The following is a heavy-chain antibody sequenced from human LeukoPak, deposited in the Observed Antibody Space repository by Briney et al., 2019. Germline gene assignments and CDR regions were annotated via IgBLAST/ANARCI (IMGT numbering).Heavy chain of an antibody. V-gene: IGHV1-69*02. CDR2: IIRILGIA. Sequence: SVKLSCNASGGTFSSYTISWVRQPPGQGLEWMGRIIRILGIANYAQKFQGRVTITADKSTSTAYMELSSLRSEDAAVYYCARVPYSYGYKDYWGQGTLVTVSS. CDR1: GGTFSSYT. D-gene: IGHD5-18*01. J-gene: IGHJ4*02. CDR3: ARVPYSYGYKDY.